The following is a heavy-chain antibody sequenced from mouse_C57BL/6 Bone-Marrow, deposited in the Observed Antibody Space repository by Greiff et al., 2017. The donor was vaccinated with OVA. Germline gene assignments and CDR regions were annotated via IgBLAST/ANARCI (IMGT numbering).Heavy chain of an antibody. V-gene: IGHV1-82*01. J-gene: IGHJ3*01. CDR2: IYPGDGDT. CDR3: AGRREFAY. Sequence: VQLQQSGPELVKPGASVKISCKASGYAFSNSWMNWVKQRPGKGLEWIGRIYPGDGDTNYNGKFKGKATLTADKSTSTAYMQLSSLTSEDSAVYCCAGRREFAYWGQGTLVTVSA. CDR1: GYAFSNSW.